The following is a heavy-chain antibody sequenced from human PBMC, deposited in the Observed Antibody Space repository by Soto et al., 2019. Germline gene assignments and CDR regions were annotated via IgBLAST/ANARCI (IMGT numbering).Heavy chain of an antibody. CDR3: ARGSDAFDI. CDR1: GFTFSSYS. Sequence: EVQLVESGGGLVQPGGSLRLFCAASGFTFSSYSMNWVRQAPGKGLEWVSYISSGSAAIYYADSVKGRFTISRDNAKNSLYLQMNSLRDEDTAVYCCARGSDAFDIWGQGTMITVSS. J-gene: IGHJ3*02. CDR2: ISSGSAAI. V-gene: IGHV3-48*02.